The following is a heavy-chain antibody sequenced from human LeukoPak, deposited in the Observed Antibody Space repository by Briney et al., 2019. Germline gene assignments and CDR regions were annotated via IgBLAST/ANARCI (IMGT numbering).Heavy chain of an antibody. CDR3: VKGRDYNDASAYYIGDY. J-gene: IGHJ4*02. Sequence: QTGGSLRLSCAASGFTFSTHAMIWVRQAPGKGPEWVSCITGSGTGTYYRDSVKGRFTISRENSNDTLYLQMNSLRAEDTAVYYCVKGRDYNDASAYYIGDYWGQGTLVTVSS. CDR1: GFTFSTHA. CDR2: ITGSGTGT. V-gene: IGHV3-23*01. D-gene: IGHD3-22*01.